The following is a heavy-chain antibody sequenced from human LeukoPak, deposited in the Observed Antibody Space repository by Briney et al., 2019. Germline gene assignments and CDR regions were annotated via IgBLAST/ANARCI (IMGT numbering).Heavy chain of an antibody. V-gene: IGHV4-34*01. CDR2: INHSGST. J-gene: IGHJ5*02. CDR1: GGSFSGYY. D-gene: IGHD4-11*01. CDR3: ARDGTVTTTNWLDP. Sequence: SETLSLTCAVYGGSFSGYYWSWIRQPPGKGLEWIGEINHSGSTNYNPSLKSRVTISVDTSKNQFSLKLSSVTAADTAVYYCARDGTVTTTNWLDPWGQGTLVTVSS.